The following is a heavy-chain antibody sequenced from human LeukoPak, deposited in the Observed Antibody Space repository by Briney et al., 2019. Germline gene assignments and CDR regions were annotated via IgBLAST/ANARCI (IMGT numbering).Heavy chain of an antibody. CDR1: GYTFTSYD. Sequence: SVKVSCKASGYTFTSYDINWVRQASGQGLEWMGGIIPIFGTANYAQKFQGRVTITTDESTSTAYMELSSLRSEDTAVYYCARSTRGYSGYDYGGDFFDYWGQGTLVTVSS. CDR2: IIPIFGTA. J-gene: IGHJ4*02. D-gene: IGHD5-12*01. CDR3: ARSTRGYSGYDYGGDFFDY. V-gene: IGHV1-69*05.